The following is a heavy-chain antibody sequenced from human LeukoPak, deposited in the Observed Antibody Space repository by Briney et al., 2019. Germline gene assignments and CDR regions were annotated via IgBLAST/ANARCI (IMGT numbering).Heavy chain of an antibody. J-gene: IGHJ4*02. CDR1: GGSISSYY. V-gene: IGHV4-59*01. CDR2: IYYSGST. Sequence: PSETLSLTCTISGGSISSYYWSWIRQPPGKGLEWIGYIYYSGSTNYNPSLKSRVTISVDTSKNQFSLKLSSVTAADTAVYYCARYYSGYNDYWGQGTLVTVSS. CDR3: ARYYSGYNDY. D-gene: IGHD5-12*01.